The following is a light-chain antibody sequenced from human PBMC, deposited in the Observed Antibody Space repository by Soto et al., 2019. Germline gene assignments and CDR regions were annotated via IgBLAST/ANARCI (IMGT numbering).Light chain of an antibody. CDR3: QQYASLPIT. CDR1: HCINNY. Sequence: IQISQSPSSLSASLGDIVSITFQAGHCINNYLNWYQQKPGKAPKLLIYDASNLDTGVPSRFTGSGSGTDFTFTITSLQSDDVATYYCQQYASLPITFGQGTRLEIK. J-gene: IGKJ5*01. V-gene: IGKV1-33*01. CDR2: DAS.